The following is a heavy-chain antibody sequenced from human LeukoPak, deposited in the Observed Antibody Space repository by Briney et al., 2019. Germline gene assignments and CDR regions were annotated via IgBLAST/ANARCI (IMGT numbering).Heavy chain of an antibody. D-gene: IGHD3-22*01. CDR1: GGTFSSYA. CDR2: IIPILGIA. J-gene: IGHJ6*02. CDR3: AGYYYDSSGYYYYYYGMDV. V-gene: IGHV1-69*04. Sequence: SVKVSCKASGGTFSSYAISWVRQAPGQGLEWMGRIIPILGIANYAQKFQGRVTITADKSTSTAYMELSSLRSEDTAVYYCAGYYYDSSGYYYYYYGMDVWGQGTTVTVSS.